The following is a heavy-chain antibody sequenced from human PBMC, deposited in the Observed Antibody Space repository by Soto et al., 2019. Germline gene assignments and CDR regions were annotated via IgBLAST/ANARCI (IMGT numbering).Heavy chain of an antibody. CDR1: GYTFTSYD. CDR3: ARGRIIVAGGFDP. D-gene: IGHD6-19*01. V-gene: IGHV1-8*01. J-gene: IGHJ5*02. CDR2: MNPSTGST. Sequence: QVQLVQAGAEVKKPGASVKVSCKASGYTFTSYDIIWVRQATGQGVEWMGWMNPSTGSTDSAAKCQGRLTMTRNTSISTVYMEPSSLRFEDTAVYYCARGRIIVAGGFDPWGQGTLVTVSS.